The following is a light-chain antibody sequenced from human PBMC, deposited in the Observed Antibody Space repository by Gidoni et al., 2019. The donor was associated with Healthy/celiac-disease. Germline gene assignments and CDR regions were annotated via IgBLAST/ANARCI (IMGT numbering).Light chain of an antibody. V-gene: IGKV1-39*01. CDR1: QSISSY. J-gene: IGKJ4*01. CDR2: AAS. CDR3: QQSYSTPLT. Sequence: DIQMTQSPSSLSASVGDRVTITCRANQSISSYLNWYQQKPGKAPKRLIYAASSLQSGVPSRFSGSGSGTDFTLTISSLQPEDFATYYCQQSYSTPLTFGGGTKVEIK.